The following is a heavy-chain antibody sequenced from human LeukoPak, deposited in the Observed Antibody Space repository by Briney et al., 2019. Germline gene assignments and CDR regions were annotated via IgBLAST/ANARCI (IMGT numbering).Heavy chain of an antibody. J-gene: IGHJ4*02. CDR3: ASTSGSYRYYFDY. Sequence: ASVKVSRKASGGTFSSYAISWVRQAPGQGLEWMGGIIPIFGTANYAQKFQGRVTITADESTSTAYMELSSLRSEDTAVYYCASTSGSYRYYFDYWGQGTLVTVSS. CDR1: GGTFSSYA. V-gene: IGHV1-69*13. CDR2: IIPIFGTA. D-gene: IGHD1-26*01.